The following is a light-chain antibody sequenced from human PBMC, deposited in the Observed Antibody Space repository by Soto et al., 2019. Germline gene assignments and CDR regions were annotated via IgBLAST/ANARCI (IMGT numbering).Light chain of an antibody. Sequence: EIVLTQSPATLSLSPGERAILSCGASQSVSSFLAWYQQRPSQAPRLLIYDASKRATGIPARFSGSGFGTDFTLTISSLEPEDFALYYCQQRSSWPLTFGGGTKVEIK. V-gene: IGKV3-11*01. CDR3: QQRSSWPLT. CDR1: QSVSSF. CDR2: DAS. J-gene: IGKJ4*01.